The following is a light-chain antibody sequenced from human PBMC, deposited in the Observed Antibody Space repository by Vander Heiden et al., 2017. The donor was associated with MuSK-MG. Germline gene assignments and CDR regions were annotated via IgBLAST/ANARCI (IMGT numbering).Light chain of an antibody. CDR3: QSADSSGTVV. CDR2: KDS. Sequence: SYELTQPPSVSVSPGQTARLTCSGDALPKQYAYWYQQKPGQAPVLVIYKDSERPAGIPERFSGSSSGTTVTLTISGVQAEDEADYYCQSADSSGTVVFGGGTKLTVL. CDR1: ALPKQY. V-gene: IGLV3-25*03. J-gene: IGLJ2*01.